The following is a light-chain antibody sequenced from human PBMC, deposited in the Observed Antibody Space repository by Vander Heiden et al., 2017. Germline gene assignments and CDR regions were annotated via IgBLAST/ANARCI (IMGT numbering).Light chain of an antibody. CDR1: SSDVGTYNL. V-gene: IGLV2-23*02. CDR3: CSYAGTSTWV. Sequence: QSALTQPASVSGSPGQSLTISCTGTSSDVGTYNLVSWYQQHPGKAPKLIIYEVTKRPSGVSYRFSGSKSVNTASLTISGLQAEDEADYFCCSYAGTSTWVFGGGTKLTVL. CDR2: EVT. J-gene: IGLJ3*02.